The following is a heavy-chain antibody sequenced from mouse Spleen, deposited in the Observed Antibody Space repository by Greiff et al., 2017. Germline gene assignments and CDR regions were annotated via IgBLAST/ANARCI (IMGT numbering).Heavy chain of an antibody. D-gene: IGHD3-3*01. Sequence: QVQLKQPGAELVMPGASVKLSCKASGYTFTSYWMHWVKQRPGQGLEWIGEIDPSDSYTNYNQKFKGKATLTVNKSSSTAYMELRSLTSEDSAVYYCARGDPAWFAYWGQGTLVTVSA. CDR3: ARGDPAWFAY. J-gene: IGHJ3*01. V-gene: IGHV1-69*01. CDR1: GYTFTSYW. CDR2: IDPSDSYT.